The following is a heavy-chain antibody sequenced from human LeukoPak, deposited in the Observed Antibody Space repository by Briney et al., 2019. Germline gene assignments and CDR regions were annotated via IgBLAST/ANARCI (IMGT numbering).Heavy chain of an antibody. CDR2: INPNSGGT. V-gene: IGHV1-2*02. Sequence: ASVKVSCKASGYTFTGYYMHWVRQAPGQGLEWMGWINPNSGGTNCAQKFQGRVTMTRDTSISTAYMELSRLRSDDTAVYYCARGSPIMITFGGVIVREFVYWGQGTLVTVSS. D-gene: IGHD3-16*02. CDR3: ARGSPIMITFGGVIVREFVY. CDR1: GYTFTGYY. J-gene: IGHJ4*02.